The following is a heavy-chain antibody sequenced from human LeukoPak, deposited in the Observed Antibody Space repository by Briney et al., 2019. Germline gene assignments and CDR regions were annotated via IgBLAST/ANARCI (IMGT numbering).Heavy chain of an antibody. J-gene: IGHJ4*02. CDR1: GGSFSDYY. Sequence: SETLSLTCAVYGGSFSDYYWSWIRQPPGKRLEWIGEINHGGSADYNPSLKSRVTISMATSKSQFSLKLSSVTAADAAVYYCARGRYYYRSSHSDSKHPQNDYWGQGTLVTVSS. D-gene: IGHD3-22*01. V-gene: IGHV4-34*01. CDR3: ARGRYYYRSSHSDSKHPQNDY. CDR2: INHGGSA.